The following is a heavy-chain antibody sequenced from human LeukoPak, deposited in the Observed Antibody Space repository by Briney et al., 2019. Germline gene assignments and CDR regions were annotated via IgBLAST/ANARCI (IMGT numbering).Heavy chain of an antibody. CDR3: TAGTGRSDFDY. D-gene: IGHD3/OR15-3a*01. J-gene: IGHJ4*02. CDR2: IKRKGDDGTI. CDR1: GFTFSNAW. Sequence: KAGGSLRLSCAASGFTFSNAWMSWVRQAPGRGLEWVGRIKRKGDDGTIDYPAPVKGRLSISRDDSKNTLYLQMNSLKSEDTAVYYCTAGTGRSDFDYWGQGTLVTVSS. V-gene: IGHV3-15*01.